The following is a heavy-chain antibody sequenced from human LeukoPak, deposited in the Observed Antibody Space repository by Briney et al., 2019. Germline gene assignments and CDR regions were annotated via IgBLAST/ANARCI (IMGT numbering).Heavy chain of an antibody. J-gene: IGHJ6*03. D-gene: IGHD2/OR15-2a*01. CDR2: IHYSGST. CDR1: GGSISSYY. CDR3: ARDPGDATFDYYYYMDV. V-gene: IGHV4-59*01. Sequence: SETLSLTCTVSGGSISSYYWSWIRQPPGKGLEWIGYIHYSGSTNYNPSLKSRVTISVDTSKNQFSLKLSSVTAADTAVYYCARDPGDATFDYYYYMDVWGKGTTVTVSS.